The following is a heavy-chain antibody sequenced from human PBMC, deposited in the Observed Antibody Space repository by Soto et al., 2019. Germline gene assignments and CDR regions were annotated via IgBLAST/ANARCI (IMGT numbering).Heavy chain of an antibody. D-gene: IGHD6-13*01. Sequence: SETLSLTCTVSGGSISSGGYYWSWIRQHPGKGLEWIGYIYYSGSTYYNPSLKSRVTISVDTSKNQFSLKLSSVTAADTAVYYCARVDSGGRREAAAANYYYYGMDVWGQGTTVTVSS. V-gene: IGHV4-31*03. CDR3: ARVDSGGRREAAAANYYYYGMDV. J-gene: IGHJ6*02. CDR1: GGSISSGGYY. CDR2: IYYSGST.